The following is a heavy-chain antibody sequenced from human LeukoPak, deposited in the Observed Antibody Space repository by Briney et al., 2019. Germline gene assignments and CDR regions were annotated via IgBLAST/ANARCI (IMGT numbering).Heavy chain of an antibody. J-gene: IGHJ6*03. CDR3: ARHHIEDFWSGYSKDYYYYYMDV. CDR1: GGSINNHY. Sequence: SETLSLTCIVSGGSINNHYWTWIRQTPGKGLEWIGDIHYTGTTKYNPSLKSRVTISIDTSKNQFSLELSSVTATDTAVYYCARHHIEDFWSGYSKDYYYYYMDVWGKGTTVTVSS. V-gene: IGHV4-59*08. CDR2: IHYTGTT. D-gene: IGHD3-3*01.